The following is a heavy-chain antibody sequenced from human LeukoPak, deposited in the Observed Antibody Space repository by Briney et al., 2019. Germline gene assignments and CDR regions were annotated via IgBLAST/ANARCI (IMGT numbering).Heavy chain of an antibody. V-gene: IGHV3-23*01. CDR1: GITLSNYG. CDR3: ATRGVVIRVILVGFHKAAYYFDS. CDR2: ISDSGGST. J-gene: IGHJ4*02. Sequence: GGSLRLSCAVSGITLSNYGMSWVRQAPGKGLEWVAGISDSGGSTSYADSVKGRFTISGDNPRNTLYLQMNSLRAEDTAVYFCATRGVVIRVILVGFHKAAYYFDSWGRGALVTVSS. D-gene: IGHD3-22*01.